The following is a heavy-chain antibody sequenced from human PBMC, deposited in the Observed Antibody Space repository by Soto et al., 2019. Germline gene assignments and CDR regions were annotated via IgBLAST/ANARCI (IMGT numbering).Heavy chain of an antibody. D-gene: IGHD5-18*01. CDR2: INPNSGGT. CDR3: ARVRMLLAMDAFDI. V-gene: IGHV1-2*02. CDR1: GYTFTGYY. Sequence: ASVKVSCKASGYTFTGYYMHWVRQAPGRGLEWMGWINPNSGGTNYAQKFQGRVTMTRDTSISTAYMELSRLRSDDTAVYYCARVRMLLAMDAFDIWGQGTMVTVSS. J-gene: IGHJ3*02.